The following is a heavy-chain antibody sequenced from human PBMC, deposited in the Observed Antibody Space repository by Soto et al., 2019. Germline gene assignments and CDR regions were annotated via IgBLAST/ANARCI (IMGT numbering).Heavy chain of an antibody. CDR3: ARVRGQTTATTALNWNFDL. J-gene: IGHJ2*01. CDR2: ISSSSSYT. D-gene: IGHD4-4*01. CDR1: GFTFSDYY. V-gene: IGHV3-11*06. Sequence: QVQLVESGGGLVKPGGSLRLSCAASGFTFSDYYMSWIRQAPGKGLEWVSYISSSSSYTNYADSVKGRFTISRDNAKNSLYLQMNSLRAEDTAVYYCARVRGQTTATTALNWNFDLWGRGTLVTVSS.